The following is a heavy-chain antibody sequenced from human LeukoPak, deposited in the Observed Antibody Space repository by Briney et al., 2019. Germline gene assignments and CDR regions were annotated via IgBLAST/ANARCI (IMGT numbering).Heavy chain of an antibody. D-gene: IGHD6-13*01. V-gene: IGHV3-30*18. CDR3: AKESRASSSWYVATGNYFDY. CDR2: ISYDGSNK. J-gene: IGHJ4*02. Sequence: PGGSLTLSCAASGFTFSSYGMHWVRQAPGKGLEWVAVISYDGSNKYYADSVKGRFTISRDNSKNTLYLQMNSLRAEDTAVYYCAKESRASSSWYVATGNYFDYWGQGTLVTVSS. CDR1: GFTFSSYG.